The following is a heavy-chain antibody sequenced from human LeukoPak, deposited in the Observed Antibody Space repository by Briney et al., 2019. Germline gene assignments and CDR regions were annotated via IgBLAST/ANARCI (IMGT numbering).Heavy chain of an antibody. Sequence: ASVKFSCKASGYTFTSHGINWLRQAPGQGLEWMGWVSGYNGNTDYAQKFQGRVTMTTDRSTNTVYMELRSLRSDDTAVYYCARDRPVMITFGGVIIAAYWGQGTLVSVSS. J-gene: IGHJ4*02. CDR3: ARDRPVMITFGGVIIAAY. D-gene: IGHD3-16*02. CDR1: GYTFTSHG. V-gene: IGHV1-18*01. CDR2: VSGYNGNT.